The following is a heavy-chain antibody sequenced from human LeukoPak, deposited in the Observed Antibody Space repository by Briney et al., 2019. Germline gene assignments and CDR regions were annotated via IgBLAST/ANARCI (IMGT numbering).Heavy chain of an antibody. CDR1: GGSFSGYY. J-gene: IGHJ3*02. D-gene: IGHD1-26*01. Sequence: SETLSLTCAVYGGSFSGYYWSWIRQPPGKGLEWIGEINHSGSTNYNPSLKSRVTISVDTSKNQFSLKLSSATAADTAVYYCARLWELWALDIWGQGTMVTVSS. CDR3: ARLWELWALDI. V-gene: IGHV4-34*01. CDR2: INHSGST.